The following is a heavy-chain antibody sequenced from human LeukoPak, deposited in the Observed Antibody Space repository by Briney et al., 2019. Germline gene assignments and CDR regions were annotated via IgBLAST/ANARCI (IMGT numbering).Heavy chain of an antibody. Sequence: PGASLRLSCAASGLIFSNYAMSWVRQAPGKGLEWVSAIVGRGSSTYYADSVKGRFTISRDNSKNTLYLQLNRLRAEDTAVYYCAKWGDYDILTGYYDSDYWGQGTLVTVSS. J-gene: IGHJ4*02. CDR3: AKWGDYDILTGYYDSDY. V-gene: IGHV3-23*01. D-gene: IGHD3-9*01. CDR1: GLIFSNYA. CDR2: IVGRGSST.